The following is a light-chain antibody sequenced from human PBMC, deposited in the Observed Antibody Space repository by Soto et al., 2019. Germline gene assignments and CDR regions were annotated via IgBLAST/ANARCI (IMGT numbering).Light chain of an antibody. Sequence: QSVPAQPASVTGSPGQSITISCTATSSDVGGYNYVSWYQQHPGKAPKLMIYDVSNRPSGVSNRFSGSKSGNTASLTISGLQSEDEADYDCSSYTSSSSVVFGGGTKVT. CDR1: SSDVGGYNY. CDR2: DVS. V-gene: IGLV2-14*01. CDR3: SSYTSSSSVV. J-gene: IGLJ2*01.